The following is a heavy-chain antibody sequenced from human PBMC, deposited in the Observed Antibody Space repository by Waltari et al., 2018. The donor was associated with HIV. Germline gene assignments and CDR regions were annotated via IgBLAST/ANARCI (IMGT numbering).Heavy chain of an antibody. CDR3: ARGSSGGSQGWFDP. Sequence: GAGLLKPSETLSLTCAVYGGSFSGYYWSWIRQPPGKGLEWIGEINHSGSTNYNPSLKIRVTISVDTSKNQFSLKLSSVTAADTAVYYCARGSSGGSQGWFDPWGQGTLVTVSS. CDR1: GGSFSGYY. CDR2: INHSGST. J-gene: IGHJ5*02. V-gene: IGHV4-34*01. D-gene: IGHD2-15*01.